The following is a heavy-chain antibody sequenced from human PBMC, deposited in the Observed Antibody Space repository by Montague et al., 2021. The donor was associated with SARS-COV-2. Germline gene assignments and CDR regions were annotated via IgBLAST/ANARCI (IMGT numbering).Heavy chain of an antibody. Sequence: SLRLSCAASGFTFSNYDMNWVRQAPGKGPEWISYISTSAYTTSYAGSVKGRFTTSRDNGKNSLYLQMNSLRVEDMAVYYFTRDYRSIVGDGLDIWGQGKKVTDSS. D-gene: IGHD3-16*02. CDR2: ISTSAYTT. CDR1: GFTFSNYD. V-gene: IGHV3-48*03. J-gene: IGHJ3*02. CDR3: TRDYRSIVGDGLDI.